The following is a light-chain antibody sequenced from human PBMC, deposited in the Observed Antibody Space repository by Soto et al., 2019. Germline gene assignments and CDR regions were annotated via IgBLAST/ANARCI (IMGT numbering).Light chain of an antibody. V-gene: IGKV1-5*03. CDR1: QSISSW. CDR3: QQYGSSSPWT. CDR2: KAS. J-gene: IGKJ1*01. Sequence: DIQMTQSPSTLSASVGDRVTITCRASQSISSWLAWYQQKPGRAPKLLIYKASSLETGVPSRFXGSGSGTEFPLIIRSLQPDDFDSYYCQQYGSSSPWTFGQGTKVEIK.